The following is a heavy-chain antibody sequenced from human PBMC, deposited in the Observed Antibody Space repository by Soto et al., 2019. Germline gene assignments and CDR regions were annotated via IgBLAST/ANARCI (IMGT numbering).Heavy chain of an antibody. Sequence: QVQLQESGPGLVKPSGTLSLTCAVSSGSISSSNWWSWVRQPPGKGLEWIGEIYHSGSTNYNPSLKSRVTISVDKSKNQFSLKLSSVTAADTAVYYCARVSSQEWVAGTRSPKVGQTANWFDPWGQGTLVTVSS. CDR1: SGSISSSNW. CDR3: ARVSSQEWVAGTRSPKVGQTANWFDP. V-gene: IGHV4-4*02. J-gene: IGHJ5*02. D-gene: IGHD6-19*01. CDR2: IYHSGST.